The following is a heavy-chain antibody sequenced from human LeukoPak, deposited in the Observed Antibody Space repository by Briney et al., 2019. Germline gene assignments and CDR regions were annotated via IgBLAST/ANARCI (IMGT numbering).Heavy chain of an antibody. CDR2: ISYDGTDE. V-gene: IGHV3-30*01. D-gene: IGHD1-7*01. CDR3: ARGGVVTGTKYALEY. J-gene: IGHJ4*02. Sequence: PGGSLRLSCTASGFIFGYYAMHWVRQAPGEGLEWVAIISYDGTDENFADSVEGRFTISRDNSINTLYLQMNSLRHEDTAVYFCARGGVVTGTKYALEYWGQGTLVTVSS. CDR1: GFIFGYYA.